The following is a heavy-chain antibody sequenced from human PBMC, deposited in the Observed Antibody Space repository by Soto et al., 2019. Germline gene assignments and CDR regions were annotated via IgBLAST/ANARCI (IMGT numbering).Heavy chain of an antibody. J-gene: IGHJ4*02. CDR3: ARDFENDSSGYFDY. Sequence: ASVKVSCKASGYTFTSYGISWVRQAPGQGLEWMGWISAYNGNTNYAQKLQGRVTMTTDTSTSTAYMELRSLRSDDTAVYYCARDFENDSSGYFDYWGQGTLVTVSS. CDR2: ISAYNGNT. D-gene: IGHD3-22*01. CDR1: GYTFTSYG. V-gene: IGHV1-18*01.